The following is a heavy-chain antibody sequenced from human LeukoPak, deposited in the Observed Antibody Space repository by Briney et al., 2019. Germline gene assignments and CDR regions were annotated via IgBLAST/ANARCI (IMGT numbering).Heavy chain of an antibody. CDR2: ISYDGSNK. V-gene: IGHV3-30-3*01. CDR1: GFTFSSYA. CDR3: ARDPKEWLARNFDY. Sequence: GRSLRLSCAASGFTFSSYAMHWVRQAPGKGLEWVAVISYDGSNKYYADSVKGRFTISRDNSKNTLYLQMNSLRGEDTAVYFWARDPKEWLARNFDYWGQGTLVTVSS. J-gene: IGHJ4*02. D-gene: IGHD6-19*01.